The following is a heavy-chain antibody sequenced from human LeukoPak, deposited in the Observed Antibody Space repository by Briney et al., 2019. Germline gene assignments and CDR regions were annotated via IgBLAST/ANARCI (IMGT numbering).Heavy chain of an antibody. D-gene: IGHD3-10*01. CDR1: GFTFSDYY. Sequence: PGGSLRLSCAASGFTFSDYYMSGLRPPPGKGLEWGSYISSSGSTIYYADSVKGRFTISSDNAKHSLYLQMNSLRAEDTAVYYCARRYYSFDPWGQGTLVTVSS. V-gene: IGHV3-11*01. CDR3: ARRYYSFDP. J-gene: IGHJ5*02. CDR2: ISSSGSTI.